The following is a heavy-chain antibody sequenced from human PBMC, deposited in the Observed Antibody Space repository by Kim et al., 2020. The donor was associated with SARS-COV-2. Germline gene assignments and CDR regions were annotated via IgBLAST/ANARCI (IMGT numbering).Heavy chain of an antibody. J-gene: IGHJ5*02. CDR3: ARDVKGFGELFFWFDP. CDR2: IYYSGST. Sequence: SETLSLTCTVSGGSISSGDYYWSWIRQPPGKGLEWIGYIYYSGSTYYNPSLKSRVTISVDTSKNQFSLKLSSVTAADTAVYYCARDVKGFGELFFWFDPWGQGTLVTVSS. V-gene: IGHV4-30-4*01. D-gene: IGHD3-10*01. CDR1: GGSISSGDYY.